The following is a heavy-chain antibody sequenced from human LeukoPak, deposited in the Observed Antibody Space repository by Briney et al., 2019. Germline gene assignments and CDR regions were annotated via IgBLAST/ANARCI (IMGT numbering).Heavy chain of an antibody. CDR1: GFTFYSYG. J-gene: IGHJ4*02. Sequence: PGGSLRLSCAASGFTFYSYGMHWVRQAPGKGLEWVALISYNGRNNYYADSVKGRFTISRENSKNTLYLQVSSLRTEDTAVYFCAKDNRGYFDFWGQGTLVTVSS. CDR2: ISYNGRNN. V-gene: IGHV3-30*18. D-gene: IGHD3-16*01. CDR3: AKDNRGYFDF.